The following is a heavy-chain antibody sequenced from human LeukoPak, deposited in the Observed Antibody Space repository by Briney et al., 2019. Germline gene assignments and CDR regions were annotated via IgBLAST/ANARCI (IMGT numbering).Heavy chain of an antibody. CDR2: IYPGDSDT. CDR3: ARKSSGDDLDY. J-gene: IGHJ4*02. D-gene: IGHD6-19*01. CDR1: GYSFTSYW. Sequence: PGESLKVSCQGSGYSFTSYWIGWVRQMPGKGLEWMGIIYPGDSDTRYSPSFQGQVTISADKSVSTTYLQWSSLKASDTAMYYCARKSSGDDLDYWGQGTLVTVSS. V-gene: IGHV5-51*01.